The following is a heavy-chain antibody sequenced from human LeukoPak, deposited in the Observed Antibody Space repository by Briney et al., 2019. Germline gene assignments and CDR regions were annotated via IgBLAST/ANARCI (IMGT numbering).Heavy chain of an antibody. CDR1: GFTFRKYW. Sequence: GGSLRLSCAASGFTFRKYWMHWVRHAPGKGLVWVSRINTDGSSTDYADSVKGRFSISRDNAKNTLYLQINSLRAEDTAVYYCARPGYSYGQFEYWSQGALVTVTS. D-gene: IGHD5-18*01. J-gene: IGHJ4*02. V-gene: IGHV3-74*01. CDR2: INTDGSST. CDR3: ARPGYSYGQFEY.